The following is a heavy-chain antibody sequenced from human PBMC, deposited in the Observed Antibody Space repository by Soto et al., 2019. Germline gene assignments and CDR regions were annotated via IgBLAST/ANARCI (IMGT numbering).Heavy chain of an antibody. CDR3: TREPYGGSRYYFDT. J-gene: IGHJ4*02. Sequence: QVPLVESGGGVVQPGRSLRLSCAASGFTFTHYGMPWVRPAPGKGLEWVAGIWYDGSNKYYADSVMGRFTISKDNSQNTLYLQMNNLRAEDTAMYYCTREPYGGSRYYFDTWGQGTLVTVSS. D-gene: IGHD1-26*01. V-gene: IGHV3-33*01. CDR2: IWYDGSNK. CDR1: GFTFTHYG.